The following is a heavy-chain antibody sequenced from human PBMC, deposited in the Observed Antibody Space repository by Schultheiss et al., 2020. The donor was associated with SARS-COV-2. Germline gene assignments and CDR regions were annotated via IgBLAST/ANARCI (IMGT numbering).Heavy chain of an antibody. CDR2: IYTSGST. V-gene: IGHV4-4*07. CDR1: GGSISSYY. CDR3: ARTQWLVRGNWFDP. J-gene: IGHJ5*02. D-gene: IGHD6-19*01. Sequence: SQTLSLTCTVSGGSISSYYWSWIRQPAGKGLEWIGRIYTSGSTNYNPSLKSRVTMSVDTSKNQFSLKLSSVTAADTAVYYCARTQWLVRGNWFDPWGQGTLVTVSS.